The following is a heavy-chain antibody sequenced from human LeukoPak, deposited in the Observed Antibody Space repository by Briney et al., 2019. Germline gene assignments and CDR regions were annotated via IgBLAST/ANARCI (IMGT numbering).Heavy chain of an antibody. CDR2: ISGDGGST. J-gene: IGHJ5*02. CDR3: AKERDTAMVYNWFDP. CDR1: GFTFDDYA. Sequence: PGGSLRLSCAASGFTFDDYAMHWVRQAPGKGLEWVSLISGDGGSTYYADSVKGRFTISRDNSKNSLYLQMNSLRTEDTALYYCAKERDTAMVYNWFDPWGQGTLVTVSS. V-gene: IGHV3-43*02. D-gene: IGHD5-18*01.